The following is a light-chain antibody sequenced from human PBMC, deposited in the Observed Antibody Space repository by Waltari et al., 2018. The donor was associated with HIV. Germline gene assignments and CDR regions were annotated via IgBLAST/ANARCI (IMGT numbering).Light chain of an antibody. J-gene: IGLJ2*01. CDR3: TSFTIRNSLVV. Sequence: QSALTQPPSVSGSPGQSVTISCTGTSGDVVSWYQQPPGTAPKLMIFDVSNRPSGVPDRFSGSKSGNTASLTISGLQAEDEGDYYCTSFTIRNSLVVFGGGTKLTVL. CDR2: DVS. CDR1: SGDVV. V-gene: IGLV2-18*02.